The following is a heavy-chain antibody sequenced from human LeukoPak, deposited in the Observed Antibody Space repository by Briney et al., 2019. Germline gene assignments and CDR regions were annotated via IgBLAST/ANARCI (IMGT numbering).Heavy chain of an antibody. CDR3: ARGNGLYCGGDCYSYYYYYMDV. V-gene: IGHV3-48*03. D-gene: IGHD2-21*02. Sequence: GGSLRLSCAASGLTFSSYEMNWVRQAPGKGLEWVSYISSSGSTIYYADSVKGRFTISRDNAKNSLYLQMNSLRAEDTAVYYCARGNGLYCGGDCYSYYYYYMDVWGKGTTVTVSS. J-gene: IGHJ6*03. CDR2: ISSSGSTI. CDR1: GLTFSSYE.